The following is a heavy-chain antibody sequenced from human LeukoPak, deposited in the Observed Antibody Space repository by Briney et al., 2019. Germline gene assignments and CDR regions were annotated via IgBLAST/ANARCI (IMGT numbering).Heavy chain of an antibody. CDR2: ISGSGGST. Sequence: GGSLRLSCAASGFTFSSYAMSWVRQAPGKGLEWVSAISGSGGSTYYADSVKSRFTISRDNSKNTLYLQMNSLRAEDTAVYYCAKGMYSSGRYYYYYMDVWGKGTTVTVSS. CDR3: AKGMYSSGRYYYYYMDV. V-gene: IGHV3-23*01. CDR1: GFTFSSYA. D-gene: IGHD6-19*01. J-gene: IGHJ6*03.